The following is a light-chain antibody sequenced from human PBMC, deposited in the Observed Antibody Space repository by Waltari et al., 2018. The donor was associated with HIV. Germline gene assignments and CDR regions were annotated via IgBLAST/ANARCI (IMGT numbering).Light chain of an antibody. CDR3: AAWDDTLSSYV. CDR2: RTN. V-gene: IGLV1-47*01. CDR1: NSNLGGQD. J-gene: IGLJ1*01. Sequence: QSVLTQPPSASGTPGQRVTISCSGSNSNLGGQDVYCFQHLPGTAPNLLIYRTNQRRSGVPDRFSGSKSGTSASLAISGLRSDDEADYYCAAWDDTLSSYVFGTGTTVTV.